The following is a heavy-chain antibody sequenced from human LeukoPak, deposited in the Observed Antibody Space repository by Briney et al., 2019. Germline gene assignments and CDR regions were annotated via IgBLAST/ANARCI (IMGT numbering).Heavy chain of an antibody. V-gene: IGHV4-59*08. CDR3: AKHLTTAMVTLFDY. CDR1: GGSISSYY. Sequence: SETLSLACTVSGGSISSYYWAWIRQPPGKGLEWIGYIYDSGSTNYNPSLKSRVTISVDTSKNQFSLKLSSVTAADTAVYYCAKHLTTAMVTLFDYWGQGTLVTVSS. J-gene: IGHJ4*02. CDR2: IYDSGST. D-gene: IGHD5-18*01.